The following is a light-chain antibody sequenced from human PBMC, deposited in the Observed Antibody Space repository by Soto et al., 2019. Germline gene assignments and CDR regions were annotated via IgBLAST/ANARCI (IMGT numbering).Light chain of an antibody. Sequence: EIVLTQSPATLSLSPGERATLSCRASQSVSSYLAWSQQKPGQAPRLLIYDASTRATGVPARFSGSASGTDFTRTISSLEPEDFAVYGWHHRSNWPFTVGPGTKVDVK. CDR1: QSVSSY. J-gene: IGKJ3*01. CDR2: DAS. CDR3: HHRSNWPFT. V-gene: IGKV3-11*01.